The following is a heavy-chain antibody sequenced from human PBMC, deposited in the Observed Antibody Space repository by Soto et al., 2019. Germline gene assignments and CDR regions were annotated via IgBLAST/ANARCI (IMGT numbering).Heavy chain of an antibody. J-gene: IGHJ4*02. V-gene: IGHV3-23*01. Sequence: EVQLLESGGGLVQPGGSLRLSCAASGFTFSTYAMSWVRQAPGQGLEWVSIISDSGGTTYYADSVKGRFTISRDNSNNALYLQMNGLRAEDTAVYYCANRLQYAGDWPLHSWGPGTLVTVSS. D-gene: IGHD2-21*02. CDR3: ANRLQYAGDWPLHS. CDR2: ISDSGGTT. CDR1: GFTFSTYA.